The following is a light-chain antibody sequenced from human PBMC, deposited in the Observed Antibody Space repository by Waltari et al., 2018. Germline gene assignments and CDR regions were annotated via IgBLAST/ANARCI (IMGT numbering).Light chain of an antibody. CDR3: QQYYEWLLT. J-gene: IGKJ4*01. CDR1: QSVSST. Sequence: EIVMTQSPATLSVSPGERATLACRASQSVSSTLAWYQQKPGQPPRLLIYGASTRATATPARFSGSGSGTEFTLAISSLQSEDFAVYYCQQYYEWLLTFGGGTKVEIK. CDR2: GAS. V-gene: IGKV3D-15*01.